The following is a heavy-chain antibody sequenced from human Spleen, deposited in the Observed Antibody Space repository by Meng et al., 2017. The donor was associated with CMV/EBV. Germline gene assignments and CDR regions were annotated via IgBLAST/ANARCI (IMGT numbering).Heavy chain of an antibody. CDR1: GYTFNGYY. D-gene: IGHD3-3*01. Sequence: TGYTFNGYYVRRVRQAPGQGLEWMGWINPNSGATNFARKFQGRVTMTRDTSINTAYMELGRLRSDDTAVYYCASRFSYYDLWSGFFVWGLGTLVTVSS. V-gene: IGHV1-2*02. CDR3: ASRFSYYDLWSGFFV. CDR2: INPNSGAT. J-gene: IGHJ4*02.